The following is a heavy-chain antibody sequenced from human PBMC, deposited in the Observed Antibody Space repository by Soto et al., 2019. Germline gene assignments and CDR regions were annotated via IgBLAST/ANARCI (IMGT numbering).Heavy chain of an antibody. CDR3: AKSATVTTLGFYYYYYMDV. J-gene: IGHJ6*03. CDR1: GFTFSSYV. Sequence: GGSLRLSCAASGFTFSSYVMHWVRQAPGKGLEWVAVISYDGSNKYYADSVKGRFTISRDNSKNTLYLQMNSLRAEDTAVYYCAKSATVTTLGFYYYYYMDVWGKGTTVTVSS. CDR2: ISYDGSNK. V-gene: IGHV3-30*18. D-gene: IGHD4-17*01.